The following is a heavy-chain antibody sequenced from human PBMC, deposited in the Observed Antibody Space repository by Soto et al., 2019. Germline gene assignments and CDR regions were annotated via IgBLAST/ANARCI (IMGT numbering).Heavy chain of an antibody. D-gene: IGHD6-13*01. CDR1: GFTFSSYS. Sequence: GVLRLSCAASGFTFSSYSMNWVRQAPGKGLEWVSSISSSSSYIYYADSVKGRFTISRDNAKNSLYLQMNSLRAEDTAVYYCAREGADSSSWYYYYYGMDVWGKGTRVTVPS. CDR3: AREGADSSSWYYYYYGMDV. J-gene: IGHJ6*04. V-gene: IGHV3-21*01. CDR2: ISSSSSYI.